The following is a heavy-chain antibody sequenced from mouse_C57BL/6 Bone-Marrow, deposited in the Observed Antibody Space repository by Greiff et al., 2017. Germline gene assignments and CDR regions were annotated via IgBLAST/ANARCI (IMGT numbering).Heavy chain of an antibody. V-gene: IGHV1-59*01. CDR2: IVPSDSYT. CDR1: GYTFTSYW. Sequence: QVQLQQPGAELVRPGTSVKLSCKASGYTFTSYWMHWVKQRPGQGLEWIGVIVPSDSYTNYNQQFKGKATLTVDTSSSTAYMQLSSLTSEDSAVYYCARIDCKGYWGQGTTLTVSS. CDR3: ARIDCKGY. J-gene: IGHJ2*01.